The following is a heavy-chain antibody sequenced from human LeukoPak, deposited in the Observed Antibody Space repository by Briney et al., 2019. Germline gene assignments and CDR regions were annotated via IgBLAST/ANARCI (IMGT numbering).Heavy chain of an antibody. J-gene: IGHJ3*01. V-gene: IGHV1-2*02. CDR2: INPNTGDT. Sequence: ASVKVSCKASGYPFIDYYLHWVRQAPGQGLEWMGCINPNTGDTNSAQNFQGRVIMTRDTSITTAYMELSRLKSDDTALYYCASKGAGHCYDASCMGSFDLWGQGTTVTVSS. D-gene: IGHD2-15*01. CDR3: ASKGAGHCYDASCMGSFDL. CDR1: GYPFIDYY.